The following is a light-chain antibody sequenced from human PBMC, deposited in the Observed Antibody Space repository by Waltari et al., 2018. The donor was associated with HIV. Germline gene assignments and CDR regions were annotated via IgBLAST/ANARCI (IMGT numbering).Light chain of an antibody. V-gene: IGKV3-11*01. CDR2: DAS. CDR1: QSVSSY. CDR3: QQRSNL. J-gene: IGKJ3*01. Sequence: EIVLTQSPATLSLSPGERATLSCRASQSVSSYLAWYQQKPGQAPRLLIYDASNRATGIPARFSGRGSGTEFTRTISSLEPEDVAVYYCQQRSNLFGPGTKVDIK.